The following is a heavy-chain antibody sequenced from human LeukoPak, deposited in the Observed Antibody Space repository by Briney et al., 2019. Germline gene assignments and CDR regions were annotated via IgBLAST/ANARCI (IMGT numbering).Heavy chain of an antibody. CDR3: ARAPGRAAAGPVDY. J-gene: IGHJ4*02. D-gene: IGHD6-13*01. V-gene: IGHV4-31*03. CDR2: IYYSGST. CDR1: GGSISSGGYY. Sequence: SQTLSLTCTVSGGSISSGGYYWSWIRQHPGKGLEWIGYIYYSGSTYYNPSLKSRVTISVDTSKNQFSLKLSSVTAADTAVYYCARAPGRAAAGPVDYWGQGTLVTVSS.